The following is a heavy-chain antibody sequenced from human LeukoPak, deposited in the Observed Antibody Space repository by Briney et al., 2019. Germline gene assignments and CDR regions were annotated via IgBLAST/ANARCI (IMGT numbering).Heavy chain of an antibody. V-gene: IGHV3-30*04. CDR1: GFTFSSYA. CDR3: ARAGRITMIVATGYFDY. J-gene: IGHJ4*02. CDR2: ISYDGSNK. D-gene: IGHD3-22*01. Sequence: GRSLRLSCAASGFTFSSYAMHWVRQAPGKGLEWVAVISYDGSNKYYADSVKGRFTISRDNSKNTLYLQMNSLGAEDTAVYYCARAGRITMIVATGYFDYWGQGTLATVSS.